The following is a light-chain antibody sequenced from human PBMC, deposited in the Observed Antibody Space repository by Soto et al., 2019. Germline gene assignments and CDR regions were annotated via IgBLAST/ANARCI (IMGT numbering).Light chain of an antibody. CDR2: RVS. CDR3: MQGTHWPPMS. J-gene: IGKJ5*01. V-gene: IGKV2-30*02. Sequence: EVVLTQSPPSLPVPLGQPASISCRSGQSLVHSDGYTYLSWFHQRPGQSPRRLIYRVSNRDSGVPNRFSCSGSGTDFILRISCVEAEDAGLFFWMQGTHWPPMSFGQGTRLEIK. CDR1: QSLVHSDGYTY.